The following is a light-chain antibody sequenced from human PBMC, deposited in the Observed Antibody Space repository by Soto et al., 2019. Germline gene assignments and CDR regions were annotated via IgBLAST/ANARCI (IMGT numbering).Light chain of an antibody. J-gene: IGLJ1*01. CDR3: SSYTSSSTYV. CDR2: DVS. CDR1: SSDVGGYNY. Sequence: QSALTQPTNLSGSTGPSNTISCTGTSSDVGGYNYVSWYQQHPGKAPKLMIYDVSNRPSGVSNRFSGSKSGNTASLTISGLQAEDEADYYCSSYTSSSTYVFGTGT. V-gene: IGLV2-14*01.